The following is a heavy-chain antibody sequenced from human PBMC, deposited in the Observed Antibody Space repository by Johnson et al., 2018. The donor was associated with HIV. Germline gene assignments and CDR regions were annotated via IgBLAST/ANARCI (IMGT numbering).Heavy chain of an antibody. CDR1: GLTFSSYG. CDR2: IHYDGSNK. V-gene: IGHV3-30*02. J-gene: IGHJ3*02. Sequence: QVQLVESGGGVVQPGGSLRLSCAAPGLTFSSYGMHWVRQAPGKGLEWVAFIHYDGSNKYYADSVKGRFTISRDNSKNTLYLQMNSLRAEDTAVYYCAKEWVIWRRGRYRCCDSWGQRTMFTVSS. D-gene: IGHD3-16*02. CDR3: AKEWVIWRRGRYRCCDS.